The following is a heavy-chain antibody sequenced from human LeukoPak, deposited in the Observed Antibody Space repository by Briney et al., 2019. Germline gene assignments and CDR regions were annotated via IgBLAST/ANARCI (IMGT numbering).Heavy chain of an antibody. Sequence: GGSLRLSCVVSAFTFSIYAMHWVSQAPGKGLEWVALISYDGSSKYYADSVKGRFTISRDNSKNTLYLQMSSLRAEDTAVYYCVKGTYTAAHWGQGTLVTVSS. CDR2: ISYDGSSK. J-gene: IGHJ4*02. V-gene: IGHV3-30*14. D-gene: IGHD1-14*01. CDR3: VKGTYTAAH. CDR1: AFTFSIYA.